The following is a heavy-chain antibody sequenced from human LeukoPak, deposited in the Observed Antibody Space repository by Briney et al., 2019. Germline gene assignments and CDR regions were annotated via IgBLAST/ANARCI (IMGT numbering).Heavy chain of an antibody. V-gene: IGHV4-34*01. CDR3: ARVSGWNPLQAAHLDS. Sequence: KASETLSLTCAVYGGSFSGYYWSWIRQPPGKGLEWIGEINHSGSTNYNPSLKSRVTMTVDTSKNQLSLKLSSVTAADTAVYFCARVSGWNPLQAAHLDSWGQGTLVTVSS. CDR2: INHSGST. J-gene: IGHJ4*02. D-gene: IGHD6-19*01. CDR1: GGSFSGYY.